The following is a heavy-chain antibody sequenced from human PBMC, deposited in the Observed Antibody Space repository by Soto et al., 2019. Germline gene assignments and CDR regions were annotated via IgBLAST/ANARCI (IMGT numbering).Heavy chain of an antibody. CDR3: ASSPVTGFYYYAMDV. Sequence: SETLSLTCTVSGGSISSGGYYWSWIRQHPGKGLEWIGNIYYTGSTHYDPSLKSRITISLDTSKNQISLKLSSVTAADTAVYYCASSPVTGFYYYAMDVWGQGTTVTVSS. CDR2: IYYTGST. D-gene: IGHD6-19*01. V-gene: IGHV4-31*03. CDR1: GGSISSGGYY. J-gene: IGHJ6*02.